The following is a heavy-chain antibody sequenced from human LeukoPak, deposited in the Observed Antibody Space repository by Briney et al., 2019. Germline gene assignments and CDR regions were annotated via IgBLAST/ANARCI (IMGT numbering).Heavy chain of an antibody. CDR2: FDPEDGET. J-gene: IGHJ4*02. CDR3: ATPASGYYNWNREYYFDY. V-gene: IGHV1-24*01. CDR1: GYTLTELS. Sequence: ASVNVSCKVSGYTLTELSMHWVRQAPGKGLEWMGGFDPEDGETIYAQKFQGRVTMTEDTSTDTAYMELSSLRSEDTAVYYCATPASGYYNWNREYYFDYWGQGTLVTVSS. D-gene: IGHD1/OR15-1a*01.